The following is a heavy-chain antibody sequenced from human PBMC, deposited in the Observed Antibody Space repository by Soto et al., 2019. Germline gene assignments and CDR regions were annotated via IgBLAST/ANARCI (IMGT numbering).Heavy chain of an antibody. CDR3: ASAFYDSRGYSEAFDI. CDR2: VSSSGST. V-gene: IGHV4-59*01. J-gene: IGHJ3*02. CDR1: GGSISGDH. Sequence: PSETLSLTCTASGGSISGDHWNWIRQPPGKGLEWIAYVSSSGSTKYNPSLKSRVTISIDTTKNQFSLRLSSVTAADTAVYYCASAFYDSRGYSEAFDIWGQGTKVTVSS. D-gene: IGHD3-22*01.